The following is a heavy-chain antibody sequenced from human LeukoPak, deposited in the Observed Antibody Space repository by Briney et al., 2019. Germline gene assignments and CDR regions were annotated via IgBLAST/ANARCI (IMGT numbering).Heavy chain of an antibody. CDR3: ARGSDFSNSGPLLDY. CDR2: INPNSGGT. J-gene: IGHJ4*02. D-gene: IGHD4-11*01. Sequence: ASVKVSCKASGYTFTGYYMHWVRQAPGQGLEWMGWINPNSGGTNYAQNFQDRVTMTRDTSISTAYMELSRLRSDDTAVYYCARGSDFSNSGPLLDYWGQGTLVTVSS. CDR1: GYTFTGYY. V-gene: IGHV1-2*02.